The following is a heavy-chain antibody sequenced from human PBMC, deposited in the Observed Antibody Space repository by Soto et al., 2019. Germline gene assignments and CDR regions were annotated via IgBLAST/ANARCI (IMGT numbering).Heavy chain of an antibody. V-gene: IGHV3-30*04. D-gene: IGHD2-2*01. CDR3: ARDRRYCSSTSCYFGHYYYYYGMDV. CDR2: ISYDGRNK. J-gene: IGHJ6*02. CDR1: GFTFSSYA. Sequence: QVQLVESGGGVVQPGRSLRLSCAASGFTFSSYAMHWVRQAPGKGLEWVAVISYDGRNKYYADSVKGRFTISRDNSKNTLYLKINSLGAEDTAVYYCARDRRYCSSTSCYFGHYYYYYGMDVWGQGTTVTVSS.